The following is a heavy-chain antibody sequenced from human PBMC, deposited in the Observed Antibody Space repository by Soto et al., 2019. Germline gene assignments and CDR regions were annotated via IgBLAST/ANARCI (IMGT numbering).Heavy chain of an antibody. J-gene: IGHJ6*02. Sequence: EVQLVESGGGLVQPGRSLRLSCAASGFRFDDYGMHWVRQVPGKGLEWVSGISYYSGSIGYADSVKGRFTISRDNAKNSLYLLTNSLGDEDAALYYCAKSMGGTANGMDVWGQGTTVTVSS. CDR2: ISYYSGSI. D-gene: IGHD2-15*01. CDR1: GFRFDDYG. V-gene: IGHV3-9*01. CDR3: AKSMGGTANGMDV.